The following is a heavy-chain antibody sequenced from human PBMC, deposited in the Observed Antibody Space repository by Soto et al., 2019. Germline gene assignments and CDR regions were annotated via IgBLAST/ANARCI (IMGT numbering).Heavy chain of an antibody. CDR2: ISYDGSNK. D-gene: IGHD3-3*01. J-gene: IGHJ1*01. V-gene: IGHV3-30*18. CDR1: GFTFSSYG. CDR3: AKDEGVYDFWSGYYFGPNAEYFQH. Sequence: GGSLRLSCAASGFTFSSYGMHWVRQAPGKGLEWVAVISYDGSNKYYADSVKGRFNISRDNSKNTLYLQMNSLRAEDTAVYYCAKDEGVYDFWSGYYFGPNAEYFQHWGQGTLVTVSS.